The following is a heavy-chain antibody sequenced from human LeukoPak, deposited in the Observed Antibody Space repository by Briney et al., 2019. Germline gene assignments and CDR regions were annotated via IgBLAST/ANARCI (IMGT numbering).Heavy chain of an antibody. CDR2: IRYDGSNK. D-gene: IGHD3-10*01. CDR1: GFTFSSYS. CDR3: AKDRVVYGSGSYSFDY. J-gene: IGHJ4*02. Sequence: PGGSLRLSCAASGFTFSSYSMNWVRQAPGKGLEWVAFIRYDGSNKYYADSVKGRFTISRDNSKNTLYLQMNSLRAEDTAVYYCAKDRVVYGSGSYSFDYWGQGTLVTVSS. V-gene: IGHV3-30*02.